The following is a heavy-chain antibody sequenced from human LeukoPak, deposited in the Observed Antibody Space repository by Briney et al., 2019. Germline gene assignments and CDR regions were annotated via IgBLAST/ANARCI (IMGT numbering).Heavy chain of an antibody. CDR1: GFTFSSYW. V-gene: IGHV3-7*01. CDR2: IQQDGSEK. Sequence: PGGSLRLSCAASGFTFSSYWMSWVRRAPGKGLEWVASIQQDGSEKYYVDSVKGRFTISRDNAKNSLYLQMNSLRAEDTAVYYCARDSGPFDYWGQGTLVTVSS. J-gene: IGHJ4*02. CDR3: ARDSGPFDY.